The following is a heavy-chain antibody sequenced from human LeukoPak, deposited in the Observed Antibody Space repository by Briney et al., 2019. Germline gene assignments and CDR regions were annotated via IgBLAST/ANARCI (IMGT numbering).Heavy chain of an antibody. CDR2: ISNTGGTT. V-gene: IGHV3-23*01. CDR3: ARIHDSSGYYDY. J-gene: IGHJ4*02. CDR1: GFTFSTYA. D-gene: IGHD3-22*01. Sequence: PGGSLRLSCAASGFTFSTYAMNWVRQAPGKGLEWVSTISNTGGTTYYADSVKGRFTISRDNSKNTLYLQMNSLRAEDTAVYYCARIHDSSGYYDYWGQGTLVTVSS.